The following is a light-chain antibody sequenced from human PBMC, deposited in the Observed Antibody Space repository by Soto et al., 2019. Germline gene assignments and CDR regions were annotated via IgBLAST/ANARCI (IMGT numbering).Light chain of an antibody. Sequence: QSALTQPASVSGSPGQSITISCTGTSSDVGGCNYVSWYQQHPGKAPKLMIYDVTNRPSGLSNRFSGSKSGNTASLTISGLQAEDEADYYCSSCTSSNTHVVFGGGTKHTVL. CDR2: DVT. J-gene: IGLJ2*01. CDR1: SSDVGGCNY. CDR3: SSCTSSNTHVV. V-gene: IGLV2-14*03.